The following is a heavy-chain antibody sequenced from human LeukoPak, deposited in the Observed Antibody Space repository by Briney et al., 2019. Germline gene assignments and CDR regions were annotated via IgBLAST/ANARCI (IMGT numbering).Heavy chain of an antibody. CDR1: GFTFSNAW. V-gene: IGHV3-23*01. Sequence: PGGPLRLSCAASGFTFSNAWMSWVRQAPGRGLEWVSVISDSGGDTSYADSGKGRFTISRDNSKNTVHLQMNSLRVEDTAVYYCAKTDCTSSSCYTIDSWGQGTLVTVSS. CDR2: ISDSGGDT. J-gene: IGHJ4*02. D-gene: IGHD2-2*02. CDR3: AKTDCTSSSCYTIDS.